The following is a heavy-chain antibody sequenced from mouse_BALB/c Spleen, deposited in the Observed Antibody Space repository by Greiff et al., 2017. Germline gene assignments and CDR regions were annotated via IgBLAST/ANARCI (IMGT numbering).Heavy chain of an antibody. V-gene: IGHV14-4*02. CDR2: IDPENGDT. J-gene: IGHJ2*01. CDR1: GFNIKDYY. Sequence: EVQLQQSGAELVRSGASVKLSCTASGFNIKDYYMHWVKQRPEQGLEWIGWIDPENGDTEYAPKFQGKATMTADTSSNTAYLQLSSLTSEDTAVYYCNLYYYGSSPFDYWGQGTTRTVSS. D-gene: IGHD1-1*01. CDR3: NLYYYGSSPFDY.